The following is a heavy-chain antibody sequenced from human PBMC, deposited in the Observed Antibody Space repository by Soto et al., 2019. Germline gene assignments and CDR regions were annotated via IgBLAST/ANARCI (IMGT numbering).Heavy chain of an antibody. CDR1: GYTLTELS. CDR2: FDPEDGET. D-gene: IGHD1-7*01. V-gene: IGHV1-24*01. CDR3: ATDLREHEQNWNYPWFDP. J-gene: IGHJ5*02. Sequence: GASVKVSCTVSGYTLTELSMHCVRQAPGKGLEWMGGFDPEDGETIYAQKFQGRVTMTEDTSTDTAYMELSSLRSEDTAVYYCATDLREHEQNWNYPWFDPWGQGTLVTVSS.